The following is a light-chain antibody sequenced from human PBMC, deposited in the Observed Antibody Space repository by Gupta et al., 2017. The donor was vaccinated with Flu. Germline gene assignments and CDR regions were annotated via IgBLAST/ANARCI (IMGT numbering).Light chain of an antibody. CDR2: KAS. V-gene: IGKV1-5*03. J-gene: IGKJ1*01. CDR1: QSISSW. CDR3: QQYDSYSWT. Sequence: DIQMTQSPSTLSAYVGDRVTITCRASQSISSWLAWYQQKPGKAPKLLIYKASSLESGVPSRFSGSGSGTEFTLTISSLQPDDFATYYCQQYDSYSWTFGHGTKVEIK.